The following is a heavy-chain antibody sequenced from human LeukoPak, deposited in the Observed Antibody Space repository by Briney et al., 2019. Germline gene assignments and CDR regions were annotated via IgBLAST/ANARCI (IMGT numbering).Heavy chain of an antibody. V-gene: IGHV5-51*01. CDR3: ARRGTTGTTGFDY. J-gene: IGHJ4*02. Sequence: GESLKISCKSSGYSFTSHWIGWVRQMPGKGLEWMGIIYPGDSDTRYSPSFQGQVTISADKSISTAYLQWSSLKASDTAIYYCARRGTTGTTGFDYWGQGTLVTVSS. CDR2: IYPGDSDT. D-gene: IGHD1-1*01. CDR1: GYSFTSHW.